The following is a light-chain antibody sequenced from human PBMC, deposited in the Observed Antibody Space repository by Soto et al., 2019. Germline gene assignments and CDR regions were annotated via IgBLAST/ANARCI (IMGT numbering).Light chain of an antibody. V-gene: IGLV2-14*01. CDR2: EVS. Sequence: QSALTQPASVSGSPGQSITISCTGTSSDVGGYNYVSWYQQHPGKAPKLMIYEVSNRPSGVSNRFSGSKSGNTASLTISGLQAEDEADYYCCSYAGSSTFFFGGGTKLTVL. J-gene: IGLJ2*01. CDR3: CSYAGSSTFF. CDR1: SSDVGGYNY.